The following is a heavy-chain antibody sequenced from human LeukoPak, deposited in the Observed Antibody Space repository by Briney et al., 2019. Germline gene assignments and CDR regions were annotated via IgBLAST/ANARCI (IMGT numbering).Heavy chain of an antibody. Sequence: SETPSLTCAVSGGSISSGGYSWSWLRQPPGKGLEWIGYIYHSGSTYYNPSLKSRVTISVDRSKNQFSLKLSSVTAADTAVYYCARVRSNYSHGMDVWGQGATVTVSS. J-gene: IGHJ6*02. CDR1: GGSISSGGYS. D-gene: IGHD4-4*01. CDR3: ARVRSNYSHGMDV. CDR2: IYHSGST. V-gene: IGHV4-30-2*01.